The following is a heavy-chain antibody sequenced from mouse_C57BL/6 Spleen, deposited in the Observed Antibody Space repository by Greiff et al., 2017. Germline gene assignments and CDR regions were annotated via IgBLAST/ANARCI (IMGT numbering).Heavy chain of an antibody. CDR2: IYPGDGDT. D-gene: IGHD1-1*01. J-gene: IGHJ2*01. Sequence: QVQLQQSGAELVKPGASVKISCKASGYAFSSYWMNWVKQRPGKGLEWIGQIYPGDGDTNYNGKFKGKATLTADKSSSTAYMQLSSLTSEDSAVYFCARGLITTVVAPDYWGQGTTLTVSS. V-gene: IGHV1-80*01. CDR3: ARGLITTVVAPDY. CDR1: GYAFSSYW.